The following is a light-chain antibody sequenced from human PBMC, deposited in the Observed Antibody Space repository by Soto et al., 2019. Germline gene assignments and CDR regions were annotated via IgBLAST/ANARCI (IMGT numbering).Light chain of an antibody. CDR1: SSDVGTYNL. V-gene: IGLV2-23*02. CDR2: EVS. J-gene: IGLJ1*01. Sequence: QSALTQPASVSGSPGQSITISCTGTSSDVGTYNLVSWYQHHPGKAPKLMIYEVSKRPSGVSNRFSGSKSGSTASLTISGLQAADEADYYSCSYAGSGTYVFGSGTKLTVL. CDR3: CSYAGSGTYV.